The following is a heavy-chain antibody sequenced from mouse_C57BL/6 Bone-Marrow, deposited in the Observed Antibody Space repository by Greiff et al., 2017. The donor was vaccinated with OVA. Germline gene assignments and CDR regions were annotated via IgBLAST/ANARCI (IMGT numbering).Heavy chain of an antibody. CDR3: ARPGYYGSSPLFDY. D-gene: IGHD1-1*01. CDR1: GYAFGSSW. J-gene: IGHJ2*01. V-gene: IGHV1-82*01. Sequence: QVQLQQSGPELVKPGASVKISCKASGYAFGSSWMNWVKQRPGKGLEWIGRIYPGDGDTKYNGKFKGKATLTADKSSSPAYMQRSSLTSDDSAVYFCARPGYYGSSPLFDYWGKGTTLTVSS. CDR2: IYPGDGDT.